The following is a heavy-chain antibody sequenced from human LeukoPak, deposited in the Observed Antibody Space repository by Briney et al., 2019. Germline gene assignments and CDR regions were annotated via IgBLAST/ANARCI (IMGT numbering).Heavy chain of an antibody. CDR3: ARLHLLDGGLLDY. CDR1: GGSISSYY. J-gene: IGHJ4*02. Sequence: SETLSLTCTVSGGSISSYYWGWIRQPPGKGLEWIGSIYYSGSTYYNPSLKSRVTISVDTSKNQFSLKLSSVTAADTAVYYCARLHLLDGGLLDYWGQGTLVTVSS. CDR2: IYYSGST. D-gene: IGHD4-23*01. V-gene: IGHV4-39*01.